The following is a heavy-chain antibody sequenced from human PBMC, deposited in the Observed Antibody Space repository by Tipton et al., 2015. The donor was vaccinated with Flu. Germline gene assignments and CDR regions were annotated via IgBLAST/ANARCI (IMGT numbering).Heavy chain of an antibody. Sequence: TLSLTCTVSRGSINSYYWSWIRQPPGKGLEWIGYLHYSGSTNYNPSLKSRVTIAEGTSKNQFSLKLASVTAADTAVYFCASTSNYGRRIEPNFDYWGQGALVTVSS. D-gene: IGHD4-17*01. CDR3: ASTSNYGRRIEPNFDY. J-gene: IGHJ4*02. CDR2: LHYSGST. V-gene: IGHV4-59*12. CDR1: RGSINSYY.